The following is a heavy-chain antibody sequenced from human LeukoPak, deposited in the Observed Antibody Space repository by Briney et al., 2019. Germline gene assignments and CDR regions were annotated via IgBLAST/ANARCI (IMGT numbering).Heavy chain of an antibody. J-gene: IGHJ4*02. CDR1: GGSISSSSYY. CDR2: IYPNGYT. CDR3: ARGNRNYADY. Sequence: PSETLSLTCTVAGGSISSSSYYWTWIRQPAGKGLEWIGRIYPNGYTNYNPSLKSRVTISVDTSENQFSLKLGSVPAADTAVYYCARGNRNYADYWGQGTLVTVSS. V-gene: IGHV4-61*02.